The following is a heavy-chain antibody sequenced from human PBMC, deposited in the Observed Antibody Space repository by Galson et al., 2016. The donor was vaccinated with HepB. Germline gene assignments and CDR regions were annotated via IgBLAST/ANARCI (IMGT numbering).Heavy chain of an antibody. Sequence: ETLSLTCGVSGVSITSDNWWSWVRKPPGKGLEWIGEFYHTGNTIYNPSLKSRVTISIDKSKNQFSLRLTSVTAADTAVYYCARGVIGTLNYYLYGLDVWGQGTTVTVSS. CDR1: GVSITSDNW. V-gene: IGHV4-4*02. D-gene: IGHD1-7*01. CDR2: FYHTGNT. CDR3: ARGVIGTLNYYLYGLDV. J-gene: IGHJ6*02.